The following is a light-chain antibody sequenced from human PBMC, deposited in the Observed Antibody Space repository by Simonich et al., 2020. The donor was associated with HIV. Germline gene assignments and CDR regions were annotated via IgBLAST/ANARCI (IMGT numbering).Light chain of an antibody. Sequence: QSALTQPASVPGSPGQSITISCTGTSPDVGSYNLVSWYQQDPGKAPKLMIYEGSKRPSGVSDLFSGSKSGNTASLTISGLQAEDEADYYCCSSGSRNTVFGGGTKLTVL. V-gene: IGLV2-23*01. CDR1: SPDVGSYNL. J-gene: IGLJ2*01. CDR2: EGS. CDR3: CSSGSRNTV.